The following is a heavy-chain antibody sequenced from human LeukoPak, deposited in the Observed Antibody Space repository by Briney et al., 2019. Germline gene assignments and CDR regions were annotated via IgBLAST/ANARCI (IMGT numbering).Heavy chain of an antibody. D-gene: IGHD1-26*01. Sequence: PGGSPRLSCAASGSTFSSYGMSWVRQAPGKGLEWVSSMSSSYTHIYYADSVRGRFTISRDNARNSLFLQMNSLRAEDTAVYYCARSIVTYYFDYWGHGTLVTVSS. CDR2: MSSSYTHI. V-gene: IGHV3-21*01. CDR1: GSTFSSYG. CDR3: ARSIVTYYFDY. J-gene: IGHJ4*01.